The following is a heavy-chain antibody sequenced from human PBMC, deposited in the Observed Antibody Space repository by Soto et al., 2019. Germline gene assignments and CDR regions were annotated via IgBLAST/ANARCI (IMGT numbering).Heavy chain of an antibody. CDR3: ASHIWPGY. Sequence: PGGSLRLSCGASGFPFSSYWMHWVRQVPGQGLVWVARINPNGSIITYADSVKGRFFISRDNARDTLYLQMSSLKTEDTAIYYCASHIWPGYWGRGALVTVSS. CDR2: INPNGSII. D-gene: IGHD3-3*02. J-gene: IGHJ4*02. CDR1: GFPFSSYW. V-gene: IGHV3-74*01.